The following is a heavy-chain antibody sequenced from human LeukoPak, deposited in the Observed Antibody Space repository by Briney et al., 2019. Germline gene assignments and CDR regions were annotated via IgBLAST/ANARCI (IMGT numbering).Heavy chain of an antibody. J-gene: IGHJ5*02. CDR1: GYTFTSYG. CDR3: ARSSSYYDFWSGNGGWFDP. Sequence: GASVKVSCKASGYTFTSYGISWVRQAPGQGLEWMGWISAYNGNTNHEQKLQGRVTMTTDTSTSTAYMELRSLRSDDTAVYYCARSSSYYDFWSGNGGWFDPWGQGTLVTVST. CDR2: ISAYNGNT. V-gene: IGHV1-18*01. D-gene: IGHD3-3*01.